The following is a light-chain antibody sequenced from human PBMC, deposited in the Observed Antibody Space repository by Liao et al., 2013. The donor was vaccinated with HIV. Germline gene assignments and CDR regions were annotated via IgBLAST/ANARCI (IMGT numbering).Light chain of an antibody. CDR2: QGT. CDR1: TLGDKS. Sequence: SYELTQPPSVSVSPGQTASITCSGDTLGDKSPSWYQQRPGQPPVLVIYQGTKRPSEIAERFSGSNSGNTATLIIGGAQDVDEADYYCQTWDSSTYVFGSGTKVTVL. V-gene: IGLV3-1*01. J-gene: IGLJ1*01. CDR3: QTWDSSTYV.